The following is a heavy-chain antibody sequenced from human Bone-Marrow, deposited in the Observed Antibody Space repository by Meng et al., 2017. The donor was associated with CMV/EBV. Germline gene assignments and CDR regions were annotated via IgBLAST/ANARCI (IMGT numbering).Heavy chain of an antibody. Sequence: GGSLRLSCAASGFTFSSYWMSWVRQAPGKGLEWVAVISYDGSNKYYADSVKGRFTISRDNSKNTLYLQMNSLRAEDTAVYYCARDIERWNVPGHYYYGMAVWGQGPTVPVSS. CDR2: ISYDGSNK. CDR3: ARDIERWNVPGHYYYGMAV. V-gene: IGHV3-30-3*01. J-gene: IGHJ6*02. CDR1: GFTFSSYW. D-gene: IGHD1-1*01.